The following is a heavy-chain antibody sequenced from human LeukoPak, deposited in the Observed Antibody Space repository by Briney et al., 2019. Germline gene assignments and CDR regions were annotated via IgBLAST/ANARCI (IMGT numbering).Heavy chain of an antibody. Sequence: GASVKVSCKASGGTFSSYAISWVRQAPGQGLEWMGGIIPIFGTANYAQKFQGRVTITADESTSTAYMELSSLRSEDTAVYYCARVLPYSSSWPYYFDYWGQGTLVTVSS. J-gene: IGHJ4*02. CDR3: ARVLPYSSSWPYYFDY. CDR2: IIPIFGTA. CDR1: GGTFSSYA. D-gene: IGHD6-13*01. V-gene: IGHV1-69*01.